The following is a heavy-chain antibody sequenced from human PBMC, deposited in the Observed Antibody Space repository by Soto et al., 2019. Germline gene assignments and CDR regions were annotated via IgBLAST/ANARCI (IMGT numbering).Heavy chain of an antibody. CDR3: VRLYGGNSPLFDY. CDR1: VSTFTDYW. D-gene: IGHD2-21*02. Sequence: ASLKISCTQSVSTFTDYWLGWVRLLPVKGLEWIGSIYPGDSDTIHNPSFQGQVTLSIDKSLATAYLQWNSLRASETAMYYCVRLYGGNSPLFDYWGQGTLVTASS. CDR2: IYPGDSDT. J-gene: IGHJ4*02. V-gene: IGHV5-51*01.